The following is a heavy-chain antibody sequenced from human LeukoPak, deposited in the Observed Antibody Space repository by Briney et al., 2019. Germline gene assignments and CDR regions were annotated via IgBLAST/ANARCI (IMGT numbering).Heavy chain of an antibody. CDR3: AKEWEYYYDY. Sequence: GGSLRLSCGASGFTFSYHWMHWVRQVPGKGLVWVSRIDGGGSSTSYADSVKGRFTISRDNSKNTLYLQMNSLRAEDTAVYYCAKEWEYYYDYWGQGTLVTVSS. D-gene: IGHD1-26*01. CDR1: GFTFSYHW. J-gene: IGHJ4*02. V-gene: IGHV3-74*01. CDR2: IDGGGSST.